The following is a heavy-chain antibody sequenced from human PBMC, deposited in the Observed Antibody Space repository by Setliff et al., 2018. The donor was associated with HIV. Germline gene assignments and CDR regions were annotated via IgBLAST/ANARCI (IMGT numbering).Heavy chain of an antibody. D-gene: IGHD1-1*01. CDR2: IYYSGST. CDR1: GGSIRSHY. Sequence: SETLSLTCTVSGGSIRSHYWSWIRQAPGKGLEWIGNIYYSGSTNYNPSLKSRVTISVDTSKNQFSLKLSSVTAADTAVYYCARESERGRHYFDYWGQGTLVTVSS. V-gene: IGHV4-59*11. J-gene: IGHJ4*02. CDR3: ARESERGRHYFDY.